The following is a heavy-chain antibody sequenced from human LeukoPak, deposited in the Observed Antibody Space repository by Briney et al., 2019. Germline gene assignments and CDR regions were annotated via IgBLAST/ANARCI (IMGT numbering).Heavy chain of an antibody. J-gene: IGHJ3*02. Sequence: PSETLSLTCTVSGGSISSYYWNWVRQPPGKGLEWLGYIYYSGSTNYNPSLKSRVTISVDTSKNQFSLKLSSVAAADTAVYYCASLIAATDAFDIWGQGTMVTVSS. D-gene: IGHD6-13*01. CDR1: GGSISSYY. CDR2: IYYSGST. CDR3: ASLIAATDAFDI. V-gene: IGHV4-59*01.